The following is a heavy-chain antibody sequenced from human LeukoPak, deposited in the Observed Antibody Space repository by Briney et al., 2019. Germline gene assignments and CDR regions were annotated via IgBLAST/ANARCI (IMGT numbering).Heavy chain of an antibody. V-gene: IGHV1-2*02. D-gene: IGHD2-15*01. J-gene: IGHJ3*02. CDR2: INPNSGGA. Sequence: ASVRVSCKASGYTFTPFFMHWVRQAPGQGLEWMGWINPNSGGANYAQKFQGRVTMTRDTSISTASMELSRLRSDDTAVYYCARHIRIDAFDIWGQGTMVTVSS. CDR3: ARHIRIDAFDI. CDR1: GYTFTPFF.